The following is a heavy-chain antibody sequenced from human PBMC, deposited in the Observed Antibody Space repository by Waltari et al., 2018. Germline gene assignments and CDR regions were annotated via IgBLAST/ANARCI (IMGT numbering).Heavy chain of an antibody. CDR2: ISSTSSDI. CDR1: GFSFNTYT. D-gene: IGHD6-13*01. CDR3: AGGYSSYYGMDV. V-gene: IGHV3-21*02. Sequence: EVQRVESGGGLVKPGGSLRLAGAASGFSFNTYTMNWVRQAPGKGLEWVSSISSTSSDIYYADSVKGRFTISRDNAKSSLYLQLNSLRAEDTAVYYCAGGYSSYYGMDVWGQGTTVTVSS. J-gene: IGHJ6*02.